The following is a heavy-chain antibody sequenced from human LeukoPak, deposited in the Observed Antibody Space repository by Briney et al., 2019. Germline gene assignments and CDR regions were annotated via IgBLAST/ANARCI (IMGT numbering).Heavy chain of an antibody. Sequence: KPSETLSLTCAVSGGSISSGGYSWSWIRQPPGKGLEWIGYIYHSGSTYYNPSLKSRVTISVDRSKNQFSLKLSSVTAADTAVYYCARAVSGSSSWYYFDYWGQGTLVTVSS. CDR2: IYHSGST. CDR3: ARAVSGSSSWYYFDY. V-gene: IGHV4-30-2*01. J-gene: IGHJ4*02. D-gene: IGHD6-13*01. CDR1: GGSISSGGYS.